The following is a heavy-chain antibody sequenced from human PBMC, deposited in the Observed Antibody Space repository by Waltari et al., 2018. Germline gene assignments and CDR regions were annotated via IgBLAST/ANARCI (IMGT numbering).Heavy chain of an antibody. V-gene: IGHV3-23*04. D-gene: IGHD3-10*01. J-gene: IGHJ6*03. CDR3: AKGIRATATYFYMDV. CDR1: GFTFSTYA. Sequence: EARLEESGGGLEQPGKSLRLSCSAPGFTFSTYALTWVRQAPGKGLEWVSSISDDGQTSFYADSVKGRCIISRDNSKSTLFLHLNSLRGDDTARYYCAKGIRATATYFYMDVWGKGTTVTVSS. CDR2: ISDDGQTS.